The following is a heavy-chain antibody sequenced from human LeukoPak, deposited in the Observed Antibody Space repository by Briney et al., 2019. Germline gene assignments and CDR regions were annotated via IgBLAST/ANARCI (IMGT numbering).Heavy chain of an antibody. CDR3: ARGGLGYDYVWGSYRHYYGMDV. CDR2: IYTSGST. V-gene: IGHV4-4*07. Sequence: SETLSLTCTVSGGSISSYYWSWIRQPPGKGLEWIGRIYTSGSTNYNPSLKSRVTMSVDTSKNQFSLKLSSVTAADTAVYYCARGGLGYDYVWGSYRHYYGMDVWGQGTTVTVSS. D-gene: IGHD3-16*02. CDR1: GGSISSYY. J-gene: IGHJ6*02.